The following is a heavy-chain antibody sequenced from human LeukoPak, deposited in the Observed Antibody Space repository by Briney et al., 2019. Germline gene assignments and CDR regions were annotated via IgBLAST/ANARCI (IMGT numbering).Heavy chain of an antibody. CDR3: ARAGTYYYDSSGYYLSDY. CDR1: GGTFSSYA. Sequence: GASVKVSCKASGGTFSSYAISWVRQAPGQGLEWMGGIIPIFGTANYAQKFQGRVTITADESTSTAYMELSSLRSEDTAVYYCARAGTYYYDSSGYYLSDYWGQGTLVTVSS. J-gene: IGHJ4*02. V-gene: IGHV1-69*13. D-gene: IGHD3-22*01. CDR2: IIPIFGTA.